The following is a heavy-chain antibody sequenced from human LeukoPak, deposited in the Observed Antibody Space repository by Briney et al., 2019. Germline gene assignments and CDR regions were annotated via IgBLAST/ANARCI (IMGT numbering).Heavy chain of an antibody. CDR2: IIPIFGTA. Sequence: GASVKVSCKASGYTFTSYDINWVRQAPGQGLEWMGGIIPIFGTANYAQKFQGRVTITTDESTSTAYMELSSLRSEDTAVYYCARGLYFPRAWDWFDPWGQGTLVTVSS. CDR3: ARGLYFPRAWDWFDP. V-gene: IGHV1-69*05. D-gene: IGHD2-2*02. J-gene: IGHJ5*02. CDR1: GYTFTSYD.